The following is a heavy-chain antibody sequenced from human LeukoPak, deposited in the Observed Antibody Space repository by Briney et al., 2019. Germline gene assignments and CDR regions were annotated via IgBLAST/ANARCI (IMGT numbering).Heavy chain of an antibody. Sequence: PGRSLRLSCAASGFSFDEYAMHWVRHGPGKGLEWVLGISYSSETIGYVDSVKGRFTISRDNAKKSLYLQMNSLRAEDTALYYCTKDRGGSSQLGDAFDVWGQGTMVSVSS. J-gene: IGHJ3*01. CDR2: ISYSSETI. CDR1: GFSFDEYA. V-gene: IGHV3-9*01. D-gene: IGHD1-26*01. CDR3: TKDRGGSSQLGDAFDV.